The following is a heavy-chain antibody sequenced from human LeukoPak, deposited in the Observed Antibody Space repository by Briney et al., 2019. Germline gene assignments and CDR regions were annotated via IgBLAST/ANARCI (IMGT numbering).Heavy chain of an antibody. CDR3: ARDSGSYFDY. J-gene: IGHJ4*02. CDR2: IYYSGST. Sequence: PSETLSLTCTVSGGSISSYYWSWIRQPPGKGLEWIGYIYYSGSTNYNPSLKSRVTISVDTYKNQFSLKLSSVTAADTAVYYCARDSGSYFDYWGQGTLVTVSS. D-gene: IGHD1-26*01. V-gene: IGHV4-59*01. CDR1: GGSISSYY.